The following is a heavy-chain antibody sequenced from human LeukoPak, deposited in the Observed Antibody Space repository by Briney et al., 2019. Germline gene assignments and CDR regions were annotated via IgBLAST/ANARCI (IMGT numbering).Heavy chain of an antibody. Sequence: PGRSLRLSCAASGFTFSSYAMHWVRQAPCKGLEWVAVISYDGSNKYYADSVKGRFTISRDNSKNTLYLQMNSLRAEDAAVYYCARGASGYDYGTNDYWGQGTLVTVSS. J-gene: IGHJ4*02. V-gene: IGHV3-30-3*01. CDR3: ARGASGYDYGTNDY. CDR1: GFTFSSYA. D-gene: IGHD5-12*01. CDR2: ISYDGSNK.